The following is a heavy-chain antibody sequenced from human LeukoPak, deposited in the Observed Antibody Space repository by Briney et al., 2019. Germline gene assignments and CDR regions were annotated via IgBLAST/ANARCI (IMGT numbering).Heavy chain of an antibody. D-gene: IGHD6-13*01. Sequence: SETLSLTCAVYGGSFSGYYWSWIRQPAGKGLEWIGRIYTSGSTNYNPSLKSRVTISVDTSKNQFSLKLSSVTAADTAVYYCARGRAAARIYYFDYWGQGTLVTVSS. CDR2: IYTSGST. V-gene: IGHV4-59*10. J-gene: IGHJ4*02. CDR1: GGSFSGYY. CDR3: ARGRAAARIYYFDY.